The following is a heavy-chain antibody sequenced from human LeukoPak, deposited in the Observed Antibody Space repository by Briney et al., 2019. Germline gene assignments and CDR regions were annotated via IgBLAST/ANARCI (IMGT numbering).Heavy chain of an antibody. D-gene: IGHD2/OR15-2a*01. V-gene: IGHV4-38-2*01. J-gene: IGHJ5*02. CDR1: GYSISSGYY. CDR2: IYYRGST. Sequence: SETLSLTCAVSGYSISSGYYWGWIRQPPGKGLEWIGTIYYRGSTYSNPSLNSRVTISLDTSKNQFSLRLRSVTAADTALYYCARHYLSDGILSTFDPWGQGTLVTVSS. CDR3: ARHYLSDGILSTFDP.